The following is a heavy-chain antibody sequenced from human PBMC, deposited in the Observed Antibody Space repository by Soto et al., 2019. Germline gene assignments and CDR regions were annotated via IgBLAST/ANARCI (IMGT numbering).Heavy chain of an antibody. CDR3: ATPGIVGATPSAEYFQH. CDR2: IYPGDSDT. Sequence: GESLKISCKGSGYSFTSYWIGWVRQMPVKGLEWMGIIYPGDSDTRYSPSFQGQVTISADKSISTAYLQWSSLKASDTAMYYCATPGIVGATPSAEYFQHWGHGTLVTVSS. CDR1: GYSFTSYW. V-gene: IGHV5-51*01. J-gene: IGHJ1*01. D-gene: IGHD1-26*01.